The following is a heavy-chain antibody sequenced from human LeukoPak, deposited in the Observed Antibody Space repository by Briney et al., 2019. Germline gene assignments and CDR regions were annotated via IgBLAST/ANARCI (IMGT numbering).Heavy chain of an antibody. CDR2: IKSKTDGGTT. CDR3: TTSYYYDSSGPDY. J-gene: IGHJ4*02. CDR1: GFTFSNAW. Sequence: GGSLRLSCAASGFTFSNAWMSWVRQAPGKGLEWVGRIKSKTDGGTTDYAAPVKGRFTISRDDSKNTLYLQMNSLKTEDTAVYYCTTSYYYDSSGPDYWGQGTLVTVSS. V-gene: IGHV3-15*01. D-gene: IGHD3-22*01.